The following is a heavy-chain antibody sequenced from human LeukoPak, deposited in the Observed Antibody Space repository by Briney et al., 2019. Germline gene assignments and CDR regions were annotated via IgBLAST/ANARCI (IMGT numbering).Heavy chain of an antibody. Sequence: GRSLRLSCAASGFTFSSYAMHWVRQAPGKGLEWVAVISYDGSNKYYADSVKGRFTISRDNSKNTLYLQMNSLRAEDTAVYYCAREEVEAFDIWAKGQWSPSLQ. V-gene: IGHV3-30-3*01. CDR2: ISYDGSNK. CDR3: AREEVEAFDI. J-gene: IGHJ3*02. CDR1: GFTFSSYA.